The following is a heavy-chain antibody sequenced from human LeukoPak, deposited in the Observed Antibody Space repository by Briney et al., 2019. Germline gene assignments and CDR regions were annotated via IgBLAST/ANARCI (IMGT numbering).Heavy chain of an antibody. CDR2: MNPNSGNT. CDR1: GYTFTSYD. J-gene: IGHJ5*02. CDR3: AREGYEASGYEA. Sequence: GASVKVSCKAPGYTFTSYDINWVRQATGQGLEWMGWMNPNSGNTGHAQKFQGRVTMARNTSISTAYMELSSLRSEDTAVYYCAREGYEASGYEAWGQGTLVTVSS. D-gene: IGHD5-12*01. V-gene: IGHV1-8*01.